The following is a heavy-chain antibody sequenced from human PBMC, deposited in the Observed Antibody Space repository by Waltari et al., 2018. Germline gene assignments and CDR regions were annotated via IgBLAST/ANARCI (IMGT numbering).Heavy chain of an antibody. CDR2: INHSGST. CDR3: ARKGRDSSSSRKAFDI. D-gene: IGHD6-6*01. CDR1: GGSFSGYY. V-gene: IGHV4-34*01. Sequence: QVQLQQWGAGLLKPSETLSLTCAVYGGSFSGYYWSWIRQPPGKGPEGMGEINHSGSTYYNSALKRRVTISVDTSKNQFSLILSSVTAADTAVYYCARKGRDSSSSRKAFDIWGQGTMVTVSS. J-gene: IGHJ3*02.